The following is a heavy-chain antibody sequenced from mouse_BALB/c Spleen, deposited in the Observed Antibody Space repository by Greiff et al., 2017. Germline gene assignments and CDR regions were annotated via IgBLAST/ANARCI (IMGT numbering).Heavy chain of an antibody. Sequence: EVKLVESGPGLVKPSQSLSLTCTVTGYSITSDYAWNWIRQFPGNKLEWMGYISYSGSTSYNPSLKSRISITRDTSKNQFFLQLNSVTTEDTATYYCARYGYGHYYAMDYWGQGTSVTVSS. J-gene: IGHJ4*01. CDR2: ISYSGST. CDR1: GYSITSDYA. CDR3: ARYGYGHYYAMDY. V-gene: IGHV3-2*02. D-gene: IGHD1-2*01.